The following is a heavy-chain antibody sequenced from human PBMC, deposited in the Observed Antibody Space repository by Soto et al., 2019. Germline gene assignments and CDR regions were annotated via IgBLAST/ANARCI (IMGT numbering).Heavy chain of an antibody. CDR3: AKALLMGGYDGFYN. D-gene: IGHD2-8*01. J-gene: IGHJ3*02. V-gene: IGHV3-30*02. Sequence: SVKGRFTISRDNSKNTLYLQMNSLRAEDTAVYYCAKALLMGGYDGFYNWGQGTMVTVSP.